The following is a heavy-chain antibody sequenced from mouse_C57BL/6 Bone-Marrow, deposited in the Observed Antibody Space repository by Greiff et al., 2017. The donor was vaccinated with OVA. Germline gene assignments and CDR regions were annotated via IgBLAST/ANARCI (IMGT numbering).Heavy chain of an antibody. Sequence: VQLQQSGPELVKPGASVKISCKASGYAFSSSWMNWVKQRPGKGLEWIGRIYPGDGDTNYNGKFKGKATLTADKSSSTAYMQLSSLTSEDSAVYFCAFTTVMDYWGQGTSVTVSS. CDR1: GYAFSSSW. J-gene: IGHJ4*01. CDR3: AFTTVMDY. V-gene: IGHV1-82*01. D-gene: IGHD1-1*01. CDR2: IYPGDGDT.